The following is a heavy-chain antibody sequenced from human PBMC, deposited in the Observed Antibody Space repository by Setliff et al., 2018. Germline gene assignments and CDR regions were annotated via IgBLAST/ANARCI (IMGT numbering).Heavy chain of an antibody. V-gene: IGHV4-34*01. D-gene: IGHD2-2*01. CDR2: INHGGST. CDR3: ARGRMRGSCSGPSCTYDPFDI. J-gene: IGHJ3*02. CDR1: GGSFSNYY. Sequence: PSETLSLTCTVYGGSFSNYYWSWIRQPPGKGLEWIGEINHGGSTSYNPCLKSRLTMSVDTSKNPFSLILRSVTAADTAVYYGARGRMRGSCSGPSCTYDPFDIWGQGTPVTVSS.